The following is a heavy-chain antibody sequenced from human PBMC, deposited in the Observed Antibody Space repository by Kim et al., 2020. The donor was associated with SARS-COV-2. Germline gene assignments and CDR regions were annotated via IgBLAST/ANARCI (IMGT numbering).Heavy chain of an antibody. CDR1: VYTFTTYD. Sequence: ASVKVSCKASVYTFTTYDINWVRQAPGHRLEWMGWMNTNRGNTDYAQKFQCRVTIPRNTSTSTAYMELGSLRSEDTAVFYCARGFTILVLLPWFYHYMH. CDR3: ARGFTILVLLPWFYHYMH. J-gene: IGHJ6*03. CDR2: MNTNRGNT. D-gene: IGHD3-3*01. V-gene: IGHV1-8*03.